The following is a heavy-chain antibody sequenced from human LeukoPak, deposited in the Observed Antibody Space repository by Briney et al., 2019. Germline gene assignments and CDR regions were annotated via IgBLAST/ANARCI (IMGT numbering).Heavy chain of an antibody. CDR3: ARRRTGTSFSYFDY. Sequence: ASVKVSCKASGGTFSSYAISWVRQAPGQGLEWMGGIIPIFGTANYAQKFQGRVTITTDESTSTAYMELSSLRSEDTAVYYCARRRTGTSFSYFDYWGQGTLVTVSS. V-gene: IGHV1-69*05. D-gene: IGHD1-1*01. CDR1: GGTFSSYA. J-gene: IGHJ4*02. CDR2: IIPIFGTA.